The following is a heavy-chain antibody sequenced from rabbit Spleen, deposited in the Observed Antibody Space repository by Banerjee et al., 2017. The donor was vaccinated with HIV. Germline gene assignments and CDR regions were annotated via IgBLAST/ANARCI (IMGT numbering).Heavy chain of an antibody. J-gene: IGHJ6*01. D-gene: IGHD1-1*01. CDR1: GFTISSNYW. V-gene: IGHV1S45*01. CDR2: IDPIFGTT. Sequence: QQQLVESGGGLVKPGASLTLTCKASGFTISSNYWMNWVHQAPGKGLEWIGYIDPIFGTTSYATWAKGRFTISKTSSTTVTLQMTSLTAADTATYFCARDTSSSFSSYGMDLWGPGTLVTVS. CDR3: ARDTSSSFSSYGMDL.